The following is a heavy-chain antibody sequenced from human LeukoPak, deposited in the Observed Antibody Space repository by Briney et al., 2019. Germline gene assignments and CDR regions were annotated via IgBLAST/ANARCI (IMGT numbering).Heavy chain of an antibody. CDR2: IKQDESEK. V-gene: IGHV3-7*01. J-gene: IGHJ4*02. D-gene: IGHD2-2*01. Sequence: LSGGSLRLSCSASGFTSSNYWMSWVRQAPGKGLEWVANIKQDESEKYYVDSVKGRFTISRDNAKSSLYLQMNSLRAEDTAVYYCARALDSSSSRYQAFEEWGQGTLVTVSS. CDR1: GFTSSNYW. CDR3: ARALDSSSSRYQAFEE.